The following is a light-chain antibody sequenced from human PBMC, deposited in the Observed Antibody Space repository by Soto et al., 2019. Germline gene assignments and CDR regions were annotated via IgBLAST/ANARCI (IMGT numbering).Light chain of an antibody. J-gene: IGLJ2*01. V-gene: IGLV1-40*01. CDR1: SSNIGAGYD. CDR3: QSYDSSRSGVV. Sequence: QSVLTQPPSVSGAPGQRVTISCTGSSSNIGAGYDVHWYQQLPGTAPKLLIYVNSNRPSGVPDRFSGSKSGTSASLAITGLQAEDEADYYCQSYDSSRSGVVFGGETKLTVL. CDR2: VNS.